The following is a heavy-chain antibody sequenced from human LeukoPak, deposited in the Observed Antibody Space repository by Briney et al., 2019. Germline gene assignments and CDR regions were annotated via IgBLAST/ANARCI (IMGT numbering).Heavy chain of an antibody. CDR3: AKGHGSRTGDFEY. CDR2: ISGDSDYT. CDR1: GFTFDDYA. V-gene: IGHV3-43*02. Sequence: GGSLRLSCAASGFTFDDYATHWVRQAPGMGLEWVSLISGDSDYTYYADSVKGRFTISRDNSKNSLYLQMNTLRTEDNALYYCAKGHGSRTGDFEYWGQGTLVTVSS. D-gene: IGHD3-10*01. J-gene: IGHJ4*02.